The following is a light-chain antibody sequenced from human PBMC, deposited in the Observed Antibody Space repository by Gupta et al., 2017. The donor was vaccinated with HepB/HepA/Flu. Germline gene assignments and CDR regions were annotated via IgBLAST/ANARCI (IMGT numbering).Light chain of an antibody. CDR3: QQRSSWPPFA. J-gene: IGKJ3*01. V-gene: IGKV3-11*01. Sequence: EVVLAQSPVTLSLSPGERATPSCRASESIGSNLAWYQQKPGQAPRLLIYSASKRPTDIAPRFSGSGSGTDFTLTITSLEPEDFALYYCQQRSSWPPFAFGPGTKVDF. CDR1: ESIGSN. CDR2: SAS.